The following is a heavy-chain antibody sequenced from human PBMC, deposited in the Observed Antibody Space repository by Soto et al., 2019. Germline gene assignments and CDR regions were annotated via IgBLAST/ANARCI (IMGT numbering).Heavy chain of an antibody. CDR1: GFTFSNYA. J-gene: IGHJ3*02. CDR2: VLGGGGNT. CDR3: ARKGPPRDAFDI. Sequence: EVQLLESGGGLVQPGGSLRLSCAASGFTFSNYAMSWVRQTPGKGLEWVSGVLGGGGNTFYADSVKGRFTISRDNSKNTLYVQMNNLRAEDTAIYYCARKGPPRDAFDIWGQGTMVTVSS. V-gene: IGHV3-23*01.